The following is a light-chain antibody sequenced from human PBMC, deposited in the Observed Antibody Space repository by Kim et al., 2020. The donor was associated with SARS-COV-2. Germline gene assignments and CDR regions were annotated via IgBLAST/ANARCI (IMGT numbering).Light chain of an antibody. V-gene: IGKV3-11*01. CDR2: DAA. J-gene: IGKJ4*01. CDR1: HKVGIS. CDR3: QQRGNWPPALT. Sequence: GERAAPSCRARHKVGISFAWYQEAAGQDPRLLTYDAAIRSADIHDRVSGCGSGTDFTLTIGSLAPEDFAVYYCQQRGNWPPALTFGGGTKVDIK.